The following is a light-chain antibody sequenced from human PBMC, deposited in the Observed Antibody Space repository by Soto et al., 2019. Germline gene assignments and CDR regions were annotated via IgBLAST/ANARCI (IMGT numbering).Light chain of an antibody. V-gene: IGKV1-5*03. Sequence: DIQMTQSPSTLSASVGDRDTITCRASQSISSWLAWYQQKPGKAPKLLIYKASSLESGVPSRFSGSGSGTEFTLTISSLQPDDFATYYCQQYNSYSRGTFGQGTKVEIK. CDR2: KAS. CDR1: QSISSW. J-gene: IGKJ1*01. CDR3: QQYNSYSRGT.